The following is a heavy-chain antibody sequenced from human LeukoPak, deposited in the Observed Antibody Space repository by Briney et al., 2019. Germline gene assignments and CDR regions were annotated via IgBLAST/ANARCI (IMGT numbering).Heavy chain of an antibody. J-gene: IGHJ4*02. CDR2: ISGSGGST. CDR3: ARDKGKIALDH. V-gene: IGHV3-23*01. CDR1: GFTFSSYA. Sequence: PGGSLRLSCAASGFTFSSYAMSWVRQAPGKGLEWVSAISGSGGSTYYAGSVKGRFTASRDNSKNTVYLQMDSLRVEDTAIYYCARDKGKIALDHWGQGTLITVSS.